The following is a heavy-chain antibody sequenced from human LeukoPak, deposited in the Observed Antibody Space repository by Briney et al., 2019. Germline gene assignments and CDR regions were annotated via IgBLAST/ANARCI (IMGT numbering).Heavy chain of an antibody. Sequence: SETLSLTCTVSGGSISSYYWSWIRQPPGKGLEWIGYIYYSGSTNYNPSLKSRVTISVDTSKNQFSLKLSSVTAADTAVCYCARASLITIGGVRLTDGAIDIWGQGTMVTVSS. V-gene: IGHV4-59*01. J-gene: IGHJ3*02. CDR2: IYYSGST. CDR3: ARASLITIGGVRLTDGAIDI. D-gene: IGHD3-10*01. CDR1: GGSISSYY.